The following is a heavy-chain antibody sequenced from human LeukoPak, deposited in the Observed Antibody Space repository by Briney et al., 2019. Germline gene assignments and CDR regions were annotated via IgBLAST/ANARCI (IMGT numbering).Heavy chain of an antibody. V-gene: IGHV3-7*01. D-gene: IGHD1-20*01. Sequence: GGSLRLSCAASGFTFNTYWMSWVRQAPGKGLKWVANIKQDGTEKYYVDSVKGRFIISRDNPENSLYLQMNSLRAEDTAVYYCARDLTGGDDYFDYWGQGTLVTVSS. J-gene: IGHJ4*02. CDR2: IKQDGTEK. CDR3: ARDLTGGDDYFDY. CDR1: GFTFNTYW.